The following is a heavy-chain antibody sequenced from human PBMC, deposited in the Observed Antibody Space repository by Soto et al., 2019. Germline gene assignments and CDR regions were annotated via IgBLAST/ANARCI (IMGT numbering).Heavy chain of an antibody. J-gene: IGHJ6*03. Sequence: GGSLRLSCAASGFTFDDYAMHWVRQAPGKGLEWVSGISWNSGSIGYADSVKGRFTISRDNAKNSLYLQMNSLRAEDTALYYCAKDGYPTGHYYYMDVWGKGTTVTVSS. V-gene: IGHV3-9*01. CDR1: GFTFDDYA. CDR3: AKDGYPTGHYYYMDV. D-gene: IGHD5-18*01. CDR2: ISWNSGSI.